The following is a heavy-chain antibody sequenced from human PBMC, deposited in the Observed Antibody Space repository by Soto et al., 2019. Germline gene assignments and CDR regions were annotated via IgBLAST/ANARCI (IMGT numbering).Heavy chain of an antibody. D-gene: IGHD3-3*01. V-gene: IGHV1-8*01. J-gene: IGHJ6*02. Sequence: ASVKVSCKASGYTFTSYDINWVRPATGQGLEWMGWMNPNSGNTGYAQKFQGRVTMTRNTSISTAYMELSSLRSEDTAVYYCARGLLRDFWSGYYLSQPIFSCGKDVWGQGTTVTVSS. CDR3: ARGLLRDFWSGYYLSQPIFSCGKDV. CDR1: GYTFTSYD. CDR2: MNPNSGNT.